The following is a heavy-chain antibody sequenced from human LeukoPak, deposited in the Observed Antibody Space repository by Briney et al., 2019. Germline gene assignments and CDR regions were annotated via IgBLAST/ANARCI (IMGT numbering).Heavy chain of an antibody. J-gene: IGHJ3*02. V-gene: IGHV3-53*01. D-gene: IGHD1-26*01. CDR3: ARDSPGVGAERPSAFDI. CDR1: GFTVSSNY. Sequence: GGSLRLSCAASGFTVSSNYMSWVRQAPGKGLEWVSVIYSGGSTYYADSVKGRFTISRDNSKDTLYLQMNSLRAEDTAVYYCARDSPGVGAERPSAFDIWGQGTMVTVSS. CDR2: IYSGGST.